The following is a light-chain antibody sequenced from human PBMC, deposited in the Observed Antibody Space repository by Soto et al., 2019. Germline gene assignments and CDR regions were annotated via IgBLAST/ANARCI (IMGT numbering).Light chain of an antibody. V-gene: IGKV1-33*01. CDR1: QNINNY. Sequence: DIQMTQSPSSLSASVGDRVTITCQASQNINNYLNWHQQKPGRXPXXLIYDASNLEAGVPSRFRESGSGTDFTFTISRLHPEVIATYDCQQYENLPTFGPGTRRDIK. J-gene: IGKJ5*01. CDR3: QQYENLPT. CDR2: DAS.